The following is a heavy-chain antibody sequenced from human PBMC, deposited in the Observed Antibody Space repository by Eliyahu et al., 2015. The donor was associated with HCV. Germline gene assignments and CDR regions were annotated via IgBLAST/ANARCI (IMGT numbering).Heavy chain of an antibody. CDR1: GDSISSTSYY. J-gene: IGHJ3*02. CDR2: VYYSGTT. D-gene: IGHD3-3*01. V-gene: IGHV4-39*01. Sequence: QLQLQESGPGLLKPSETLSLTCTVSGDSISSTSYYWGWIRQPPGKGLEWIGSVYYSGTTYYNPSLKSRVTISVDTSMNQFSLKLTSVTAADTAVYFCARHGSGYNYIYVGAFDIWGQGTVLTVSS. CDR3: ARHGSGYNYIYVGAFDI.